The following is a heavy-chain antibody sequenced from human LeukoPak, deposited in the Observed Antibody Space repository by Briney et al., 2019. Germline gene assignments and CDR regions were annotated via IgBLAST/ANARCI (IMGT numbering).Heavy chain of an antibody. V-gene: IGHV4-30-2*01. D-gene: IGHD6-19*01. CDR2: IHHSGST. J-gene: IGHJ4*02. CDR3: AREAAVAGNFDY. Sequence: SQTLSLTCAVSGGSISSGGYSWSWIRQPPGKGLEWIGYIHHSGSTYYNPSLKSRVTISVDTSKNQFSLKLSSVTAADTAVYYCAREAAVAGNFDYWGQGTLVTVSS. CDR1: GGSISSGGYS.